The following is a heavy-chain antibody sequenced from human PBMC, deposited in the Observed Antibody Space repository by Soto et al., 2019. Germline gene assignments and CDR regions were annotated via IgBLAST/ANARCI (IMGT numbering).Heavy chain of an antibody. CDR3: AKEVYYFASESDEEGLGMDV. CDR2: SSHDGTNR. V-gene: IGHV3-30*18. Sequence: QVQLVESGGGVVQPGRSLRLSCVASGFILSDYGMHWIRQTPGGGLEWLALSSHDGTNRYYADSVKGRFTISRDRTQNTLFLQMDSLGAEDTAIYYCAKEVYYFASESDEEGLGMDVWGQGTTVTVSS. CDR1: GFILSDYG. J-gene: IGHJ6*02. D-gene: IGHD2-8*01.